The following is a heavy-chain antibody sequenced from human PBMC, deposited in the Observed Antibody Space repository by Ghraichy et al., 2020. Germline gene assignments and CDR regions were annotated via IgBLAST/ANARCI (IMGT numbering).Heavy chain of an antibody. Sequence: SETLSLTCAVYGGSFSGYYWSWIRQPPGKGLEWIGEINHSGSTNYNPSLKSRVTISVDTSKNQFSLKLSSVAAADTAVYYCARGGQQLAPEFYYYYGMDVWGQGTTVTVSS. CDR1: GGSFSGYY. CDR3: ARGGQQLAPEFYYYYGMDV. CDR2: INHSGST. D-gene: IGHD6-13*01. V-gene: IGHV4-34*01. J-gene: IGHJ6*02.